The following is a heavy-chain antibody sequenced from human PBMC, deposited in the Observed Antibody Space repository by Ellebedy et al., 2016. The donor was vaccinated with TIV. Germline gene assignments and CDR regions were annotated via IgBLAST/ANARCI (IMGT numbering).Heavy chain of an antibody. Sequence: ASVKVSXXTSGYTFSGYDINWVRQASGQGLEWMGWMQPSGSTGYAQNFQGRVTMTRDTSINTSYMELSGLASDDTAVYYCARVRRIGEGGPWFDPWGQGTLVTVSS. CDR3: ARVRRIGEGGPWFDP. CDR2: MQPSGST. D-gene: IGHD2-15*01. V-gene: IGHV1-8*01. J-gene: IGHJ5*02. CDR1: GYTFSGYD.